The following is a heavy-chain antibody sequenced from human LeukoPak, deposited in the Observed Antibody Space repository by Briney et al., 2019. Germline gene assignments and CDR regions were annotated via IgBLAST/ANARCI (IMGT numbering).Heavy chain of an antibody. J-gene: IGHJ5*02. CDR3: ARGGGLTTANWFDP. CDR2: INPNSGGT. V-gene: IGHV1-2*02. CDR1: GYTFTGYY. Sequence: ASVKVSCKASGYTFTGYYMHWVRQAPGQGLEWMGWINPNSGGTNYAQKFQGRVTMTRDTSISTAYMELSRLRSDDTAVYYCARGGGLTTANWFDPWRQGTLVTVSS. D-gene: IGHD5-24*01.